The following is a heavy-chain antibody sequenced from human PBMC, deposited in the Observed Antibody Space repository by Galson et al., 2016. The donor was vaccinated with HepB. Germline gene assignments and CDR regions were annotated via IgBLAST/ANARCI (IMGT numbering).Heavy chain of an antibody. CDR3: ARYLHGGHWFDP. CDR2: MYSSGAS. D-gene: IGHD3-10*01. Sequence: LSLTCTVSGGSISGYYWGWIRQPPGEGLEWIAYMYSSGASNYNPSLKSRASISIDTSKNLFSLRLTSVTAADTAVYYCARYLHGGHWFDPWGQGILVTVSS. J-gene: IGHJ5*02. V-gene: IGHV4-59*13. CDR1: GGSISGYY.